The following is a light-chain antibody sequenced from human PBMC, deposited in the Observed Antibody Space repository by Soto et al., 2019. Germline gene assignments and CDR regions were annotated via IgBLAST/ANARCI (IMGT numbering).Light chain of an antibody. Sequence: DIPMTQSPSTLSASVGDRVTLTCRASESISKWVAWYQQKPGKAPKLLVYQASTLESGVPSRFSGSGSGTEFTLTISSLQPDDFATYYSQHYKGYSPFTFGPGTRVDIK. CDR3: QHYKGYSPFT. V-gene: IGKV1-5*03. CDR2: QAS. J-gene: IGKJ3*01. CDR1: ESISKW.